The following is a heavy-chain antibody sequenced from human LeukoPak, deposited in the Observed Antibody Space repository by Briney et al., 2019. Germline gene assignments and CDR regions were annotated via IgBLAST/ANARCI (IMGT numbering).Heavy chain of an antibody. CDR3: ARDRDRIGWDKDMDV. CDR1: GYTFTSYG. CDR2: ISAYNGNT. Sequence: GASVKASCKASGYTFTSYGISWVRQAPGQGLEWMGWISAYNGNTNYAQKLQGRVTMTTDTSTSTAYMELRSLRSDDTAVYYCARDRDRIGWDKDMDVWGKGTTVTVSS. D-gene: IGHD6-19*01. V-gene: IGHV1-18*01. J-gene: IGHJ6*03.